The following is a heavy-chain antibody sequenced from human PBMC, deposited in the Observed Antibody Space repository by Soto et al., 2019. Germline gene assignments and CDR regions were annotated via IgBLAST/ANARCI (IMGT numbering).Heavy chain of an antibody. CDR3: AARAGGGVY. J-gene: IGHJ4*02. D-gene: IGHD3-10*01. CDR1: GFTVSNNY. CDR2: IYGGGYT. V-gene: IGHV3-53*01. Sequence: EVQLVESGGGLIQPGGSLRLSCAVSGFTVSNNYMSWVRQAPGKGLEGVSVIYGGGYTAYGDSVKGRFTISRDNSQNTLSHQRKGRGAGASVGYYCAARAGGGVYGGQGTLVTVSS.